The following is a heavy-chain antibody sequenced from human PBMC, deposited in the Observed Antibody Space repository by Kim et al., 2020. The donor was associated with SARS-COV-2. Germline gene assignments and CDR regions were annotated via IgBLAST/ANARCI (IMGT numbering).Heavy chain of an antibody. J-gene: IGHJ6*02. D-gene: IGHD3-10*01. V-gene: IGHV3-74*01. CDR3: ATGFFRDGFDV. CDR2: ISSDGSIT. Sequence: GGSLRLSCAVSRFTFNNYWINWVRHAPGKGLVWVSLISSDGSITNYADSVKGRFTMSRDNAENTLYLQMNRLRAEDTAVYYCATGFFRDGFDVWGQGTTVTVSS. CDR1: RFTFNNYW.